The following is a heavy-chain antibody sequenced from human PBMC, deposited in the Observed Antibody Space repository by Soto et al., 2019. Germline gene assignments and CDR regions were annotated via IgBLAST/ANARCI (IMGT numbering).Heavy chain of an antibody. D-gene: IGHD3-3*01. V-gene: IGHV3-23*01. CDR1: GFTFSSYA. Sequence: GGSLRLSCAASGFTFSSYAMSWVRQAPGKGLEWLSGISGSGGSTYYADSVKGRFTITRDNSKDTLFLQMNSLRAEDTAIYYCAKDILTAWSGHFGFYYYGPDVGGQGTTVTVSS. CDR2: ISGSGGST. CDR3: AKDILTAWSGHFGFYYYGPDV. J-gene: IGHJ6*02.